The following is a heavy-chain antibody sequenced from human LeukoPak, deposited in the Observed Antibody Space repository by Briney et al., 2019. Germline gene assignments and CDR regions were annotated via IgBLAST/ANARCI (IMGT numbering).Heavy chain of an antibody. V-gene: IGHV3-23*01. D-gene: IGHD2-15*01. J-gene: IGHJ4*02. CDR2: ISGSGGST. CDR1: GFTFSSYT. CDR3: AKSVVVVVAAHFDY. Sequence: GGSLRLSCAASGFTFSSYTMSWVRQAPGKGLEWVSAISGSGGSTYYADSVKGRFTISRDNSKNTLYLQMNSLRAEDTAVYYCAKSVVVVVAAHFDYWGQGTLVTVSS.